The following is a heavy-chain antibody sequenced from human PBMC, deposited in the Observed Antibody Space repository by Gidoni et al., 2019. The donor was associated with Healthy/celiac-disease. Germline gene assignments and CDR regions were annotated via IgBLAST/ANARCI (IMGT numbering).Heavy chain of an antibody. D-gene: IGHD1-1*01. V-gene: IGHV3-23*01. CDR1: GFTFSSYA. CDR3: AKGLEYGDY. Sequence: EVQLLESGGGVVQPGGSLRLSWAASGFTFSSYAMSWVRQAPGKGLEWVSAIMGSGGSTYSADSVKGRFTISRDNSKNTLYLQMNSLRAEDTAVYYCAKGLEYGDYWGQGTLVTVSS. J-gene: IGHJ4*02. CDR2: IMGSGGST.